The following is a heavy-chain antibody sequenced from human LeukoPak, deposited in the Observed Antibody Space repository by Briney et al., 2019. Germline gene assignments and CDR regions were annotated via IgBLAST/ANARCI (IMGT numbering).Heavy chain of an antibody. J-gene: IGHJ6*03. D-gene: IGHD6-13*01. CDR1: GFTFSSHG. V-gene: IGHV3-23*01. CDR2: ITSGTRT. CDR3: ARVGYSSGWYEAYYYYMDV. Sequence: PGGSLRLSCVASGFTFSSHGMNWVRQAPGKGLEWVSGITSGTRTYYADSVKGRCTISRDNSNNTLYLHMNSLRAEDTAVYYCARVGYSSGWYEAYYYYMDVWGRGTTLTVSS.